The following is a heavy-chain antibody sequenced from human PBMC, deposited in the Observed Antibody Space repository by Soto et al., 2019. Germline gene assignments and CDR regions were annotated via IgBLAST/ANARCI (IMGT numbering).Heavy chain of an antibody. D-gene: IGHD2-15*01. Sequence: SETLSLTCTVSGGSISSSSYYWGWIRQPPGKGLGWIGSIYYSGSTYYNPSLKSRVTISVDTSKNQFSLKLSSVTAADTAVYYCARIPLYCSGGSCYWGLLVYYYYGMDVWGQGTTVTVSS. CDR2: IYYSGST. J-gene: IGHJ6*02. V-gene: IGHV4-39*01. CDR3: ARIPLYCSGGSCYWGLLVYYYYGMDV. CDR1: GGSISSSSYY.